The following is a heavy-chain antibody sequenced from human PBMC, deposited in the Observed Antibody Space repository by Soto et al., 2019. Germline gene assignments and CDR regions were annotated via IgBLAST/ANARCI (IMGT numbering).Heavy chain of an antibody. D-gene: IGHD5-12*01. J-gene: IGHJ6*02. Sequence: ASVKVSCKASGGTFSSYAISWVRQAPGQGLEWMGGIIPIFGTANYAQKFQGRVTITADESTSTAYMELSSLRSEDTAVYYCARARDIVATRTDYYYGMDVWGQGTTVTVSS. V-gene: IGHV1-69*13. CDR1: GGTFSSYA. CDR2: IIPIFGTA. CDR3: ARARDIVATRTDYYYGMDV.